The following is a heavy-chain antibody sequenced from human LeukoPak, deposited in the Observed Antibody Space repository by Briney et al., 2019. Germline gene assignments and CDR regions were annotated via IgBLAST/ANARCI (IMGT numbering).Heavy chain of an antibody. CDR1: GGSFSGYY. D-gene: IGHD3-10*01. CDR2: INHSGST. V-gene: IGHV4-34*01. J-gene: IGHJ4*02. Sequence: SETLSLTCAVYGGSFSGYYWSWIRQPPGKGLEWIGEINHSGSTNYNPSLKSRVTIPVDTSKNQFSLKLSSVTAADTAVYYCARGSMLYGYWGQGTLVTVSS. CDR3: ARGSMLYGY.